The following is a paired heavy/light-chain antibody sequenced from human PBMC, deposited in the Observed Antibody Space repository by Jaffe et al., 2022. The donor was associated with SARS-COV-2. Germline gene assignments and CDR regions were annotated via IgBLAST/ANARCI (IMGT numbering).Light chain of an antibody. CDR2: KVS. CDR1: QSLVYSDGNTY. CDR3: MQGTYWPPGYT. Sequence: DVVMTQSPLSLPVTLGQPASISCRSSQSLVYSDGNTYLYWFHQRPGQSPRRLIYKVSNRDSGVPDRFSGSGSGTDFTLKISRVEAEDVGVYYCMQGTYWPPGYTFGQGTKLEIK. V-gene: IGKV2-30*01. J-gene: IGKJ2*01.
Heavy chain of an antibody. CDR3: TTEGEV. CDR2: TRREVDGGAT. J-gene: IGHJ3*01. V-gene: IGHV3-15*01. Sequence: EVQLVESGGGLVKPGGSLRLSCAASGFDFKNVWMSWVRQAPGKGLEWVGRTRREVDGGATEYAAPVKGRFTISRDDSKNTVFLQMNSLKTEDTALYYCTTEGEVWGQGTMVTVSS. CDR1: GFDFKNVW.